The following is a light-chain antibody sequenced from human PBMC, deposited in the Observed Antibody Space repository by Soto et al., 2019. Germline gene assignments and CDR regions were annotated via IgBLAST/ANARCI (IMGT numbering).Light chain of an antibody. CDR1: SSDVGGYNY. V-gene: IGLV2-14*01. CDR3: SSYTSSIL. J-gene: IGLJ2*01. Sequence: QSALTQPASVFGSPGQSITISCTGTSSDVGGYNYVSWYQQHPGKAPKLMIYDVSNRPSGVSNRFSGSKSGNTASLTISGLQAEDEADYYCSSYTSSILFGGGTQLTVL. CDR2: DVS.